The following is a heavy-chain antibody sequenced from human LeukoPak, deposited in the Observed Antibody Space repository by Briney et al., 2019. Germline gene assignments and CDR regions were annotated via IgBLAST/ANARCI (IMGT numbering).Heavy chain of an antibody. Sequence: ASVKVSCKASTYNFISYFMNWVRQAPGQGLEWMGIINPSGGRTNYAQKFEGRVIVTRDTSTSRVYMELYSLRSEDTAVYYCARGGRDYGDFLAGHWGQGTLVTVSS. D-gene: IGHD4-17*01. V-gene: IGHV1-46*01. J-gene: IGHJ4*02. CDR1: TYNFISYF. CDR2: INPSGGRT. CDR3: ARGGRDYGDFLAGH.